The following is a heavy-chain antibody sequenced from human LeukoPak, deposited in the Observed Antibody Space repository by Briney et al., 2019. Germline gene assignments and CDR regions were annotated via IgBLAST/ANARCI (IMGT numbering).Heavy chain of an antibody. CDR3: AREGVGSGWPSDAFDI. J-gene: IGHJ3*02. Sequence: GGSLRLSCAASGFTVSSNYMSWVRQAPGKGLEWVSVIYSGGSTYYADSVKGRFTISRDNSKNTLYLQMNSLRAEDTAVYYCAREGVGSGWPSDAFDIWGQGTMVTVSS. CDR1: GFTVSSNY. D-gene: IGHD6-19*01. CDR2: IYSGGST. V-gene: IGHV3-66*01.